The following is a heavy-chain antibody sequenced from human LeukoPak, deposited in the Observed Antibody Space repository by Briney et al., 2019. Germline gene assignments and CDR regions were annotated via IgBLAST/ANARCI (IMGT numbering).Heavy chain of an antibody. CDR2: INANNGNT. CDR3: ARGPIAAAGDY. Sequence: GASVTVSCMASGYTFTSYGISWVRQAPGPGLEWMGWINANNGNTNYAQNLQGRVTMTRDTSTSAAYMDLRSLRADDTAVYYCARGPIAAAGDYWGQGTLVTVSS. V-gene: IGHV1-18*01. J-gene: IGHJ4*02. D-gene: IGHD6-13*01. CDR1: GYTFTSYG.